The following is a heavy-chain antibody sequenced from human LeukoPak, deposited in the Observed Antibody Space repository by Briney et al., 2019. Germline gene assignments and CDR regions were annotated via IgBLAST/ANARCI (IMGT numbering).Heavy chain of an antibody. Sequence: GRSLRLSCAASGFAFSSYWMHWVRQVPGKGLVWVARINPGGSSIAYADSVKGRFTISRDNAKNTLYLQMDSLRAEDTGVYYCARSNQADDYWGQGTLVTVSS. CDR2: INPGGSSI. CDR1: GFAFSSYW. J-gene: IGHJ4*02. CDR3: ARSNQADDY. V-gene: IGHV3-74*01. D-gene: IGHD1-14*01.